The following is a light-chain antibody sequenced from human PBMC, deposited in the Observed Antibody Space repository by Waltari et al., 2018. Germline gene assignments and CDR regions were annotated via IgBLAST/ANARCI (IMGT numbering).Light chain of an antibody. CDR3: SSYSTSSTLVV. CDR1: SSAVRGFYY. J-gene: IGLJ2*01. Sequence: QSALTQPASVSGSPVQSISISCTGTSSAVRGFYYFTLYQQDPGKAPKLMIFDVSNRPSGVSDRFSGSKSGNTASLTISGLQAEDEAYYYCSSYSTSSTLVVFGGGTKVTVL. V-gene: IGLV2-14*03. CDR2: DVS.